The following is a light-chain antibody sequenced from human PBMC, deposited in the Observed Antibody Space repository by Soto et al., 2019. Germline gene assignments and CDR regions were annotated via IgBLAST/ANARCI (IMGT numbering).Light chain of an antibody. Sequence: QSALTQPASVSGSPGQSITISCTGTSSDVGGYNYVSWYQQHPGKAPKLMIYEVSNRPSGASNRFSGSKSGNTASLTLSGLQAPNEADYYCRSCTSSSTCVLGTGTKVTVL. CDR2: EVS. CDR1: SSDVGGYNY. V-gene: IGLV2-14*01. CDR3: RSCTSSSTCV. J-gene: IGLJ1*01.